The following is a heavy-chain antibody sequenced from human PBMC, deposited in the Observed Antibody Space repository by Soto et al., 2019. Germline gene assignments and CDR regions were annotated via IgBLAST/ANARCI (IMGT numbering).Heavy chain of an antibody. V-gene: IGHV6-1*01. CDR2: TYYRSKWYN. D-gene: IGHD6-19*01. CDR1: GDSVSSNSAA. Sequence: PSQTLSLTCAIPGDSVSSNSAAWNWIRQSPSRGLEWLGRTYYRSKWYNDYAVSVKSRITINPDTSKNQFSLQLNSVTPEDTAVYYCACQVQWLPDNWFDPWGQGTLVTVSS. J-gene: IGHJ5*02. CDR3: ACQVQWLPDNWFDP.